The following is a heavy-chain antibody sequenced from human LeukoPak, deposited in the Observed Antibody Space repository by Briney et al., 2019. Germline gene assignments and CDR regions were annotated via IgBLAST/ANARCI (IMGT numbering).Heavy chain of an antibody. V-gene: IGHV3-15*01. CDR1: GFTFSNAW. Sequence: PGGSLRFSCAASGFTFSNAWVSWVRQAQGKGLEWVGRIKSKTDGGTTDYAAPVKGRFTISRDDSQNTLYLQMNSLKTEDTAVYYCTTDADYYGSGSVDVWGKGTTVTVSS. D-gene: IGHD3-10*01. J-gene: IGHJ6*04. CDR3: TTDADYYGSGSVDV. CDR2: IKSKTDGGTT.